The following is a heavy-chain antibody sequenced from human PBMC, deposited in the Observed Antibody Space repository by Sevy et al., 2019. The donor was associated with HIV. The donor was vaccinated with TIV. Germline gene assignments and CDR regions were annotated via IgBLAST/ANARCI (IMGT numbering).Heavy chain of an antibody. D-gene: IGHD6-13*01. CDR1: GGSISNYF. Sequence: SETLSLTCTVSGGSISNYFWSWIRQPPGKGLEWIGNIYYSGSTNYNPSLKIRVTILVDTSKNQFSIKLRSVTAADTAVYYCARESIGAVGDFDYWGQGTLVTVSS. CDR2: IYYSGST. CDR3: ARESIGAVGDFDY. V-gene: IGHV4-59*01. J-gene: IGHJ4*02.